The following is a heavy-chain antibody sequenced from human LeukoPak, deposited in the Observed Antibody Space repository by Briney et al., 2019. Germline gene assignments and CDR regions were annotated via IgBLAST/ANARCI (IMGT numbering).Heavy chain of an antibody. CDR2: ISGSGGST. CDR1: GFTFSSYA. V-gene: IGHV3-23*01. Sequence: GGSLRLSCAASGFTFSSYAMSWVRQAPGKGLEWVSAISGSGGSTYYADSVKGRFTISRDNSKNTLYLQMNSLRAEDTAVYYCAKDGWVTIFGVVAHFDAFDIWGQGTMVTVSS. J-gene: IGHJ3*02. D-gene: IGHD3-3*01. CDR3: AKDGWVTIFGVVAHFDAFDI.